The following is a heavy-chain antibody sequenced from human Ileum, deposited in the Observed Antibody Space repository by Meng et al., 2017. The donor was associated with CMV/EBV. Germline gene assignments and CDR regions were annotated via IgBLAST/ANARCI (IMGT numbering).Heavy chain of an antibody. CDR1: GFSFSSYG. D-gene: IGHD2-15*01. V-gene: IGHV3-30*02. CDR3: AKTYGVAGIDY. J-gene: IGHJ4*02. Sequence: QVQLGESGGGLVQPGVSLRLSCAASGFSFSSYGMHWVRQAPGKGLEWVSFIQIDESDKYYVDSVKGRFTISRDNSKSTLYLQMNSLRIEDTAVYYCAKTYGVAGIDYWGQGTLVTVSS. CDR2: IQIDESDK.